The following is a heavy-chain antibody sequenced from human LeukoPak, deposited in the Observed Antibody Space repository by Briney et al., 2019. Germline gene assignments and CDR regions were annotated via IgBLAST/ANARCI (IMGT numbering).Heavy chain of an antibody. Sequence: SETLSLTCAVSGSSISSGYYWGCIRPPPGKGLEWIGSIYHSGSTYYNPSLKSRVTISVDTSKNQFSLKLTSVTAADTAVYYCARMPTMETFHVWGQGTMVTVSS. CDR3: ARMPTMETFHV. CDR1: GSSISSGYY. J-gene: IGHJ3*01. D-gene: IGHD3-10*01. V-gene: IGHV4-38-2*01. CDR2: IYHSGST.